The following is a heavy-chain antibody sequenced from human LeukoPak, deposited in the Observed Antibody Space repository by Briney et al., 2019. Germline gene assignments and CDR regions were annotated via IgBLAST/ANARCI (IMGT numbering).Heavy chain of an antibody. CDR3: AKGLSAAGTVY. D-gene: IGHD6-13*01. Sequence: GGSLRLSCAASGFTFSSYAMSWVRQAPGKGLEWVSAISGSGGSTYYADSVKGRFTISRDNSKNTLYLQMNSLRAEDTAIYYCAKGLSAAGTVYWGQGTLVTVSS. V-gene: IGHV3-23*01. J-gene: IGHJ4*02. CDR1: GFTFSSYA. CDR2: ISGSGGST.